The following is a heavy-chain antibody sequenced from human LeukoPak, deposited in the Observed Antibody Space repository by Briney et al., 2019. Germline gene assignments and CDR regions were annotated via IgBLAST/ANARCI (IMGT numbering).Heavy chain of an antibody. CDR2: IYTSGST. V-gene: IGHV4-61*09. D-gene: IGHD3/OR15-3a*01. CDR1: VGSISTGINY. CDR3: ARNLGASIFGLGEFDP. J-gene: IGHJ5*02. Sequence: SETLSLICTVSVGSISTGINYGSWIRHPAGEGLECIGHIYTSGSTNYNPSLKSRVPISLDTSMTQFSLKLSSVTAADTAVYYPARNLGASIFGLGEFDPWGQGTLVTVSS.